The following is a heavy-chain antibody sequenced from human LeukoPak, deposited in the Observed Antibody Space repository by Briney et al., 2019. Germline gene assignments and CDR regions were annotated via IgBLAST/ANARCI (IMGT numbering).Heavy chain of an antibody. CDR3: ARGLGRQQLVSPFDY. V-gene: IGHV4-38-2*02. Sequence: PSETLSLTCTVSGYSISSGYYWGWTRQPPGKGLEWLASIYHSGTIYYNPSLKSRVTISVDTSKNQFSLKLTSVTAADTAVYYCARGLGRQQLVSPFDYWGQGTLVTVSS. CDR2: IYHSGTI. J-gene: IGHJ4*02. D-gene: IGHD6-13*01. CDR1: GYSISSGYY.